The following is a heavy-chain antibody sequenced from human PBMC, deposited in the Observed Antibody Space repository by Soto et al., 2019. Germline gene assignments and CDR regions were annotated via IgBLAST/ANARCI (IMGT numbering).Heavy chain of an antibody. V-gene: IGHV3-30-3*01. CDR3: ARDLMDIVVVPAASNCFDP. J-gene: IGHJ5*02. D-gene: IGHD2-2*03. Sequence: PGVSLRLSCAASGFTFSSYAMHWVRQAPGKGLEWVAVISYDGSNKYYADSVKGRFTTSRDNSKNTLYLQMNSLRAEDTAVYYCARDLMDIVVVPAASNCFDPWGQGTLVTVSS. CDR1: GFTFSSYA. CDR2: ISYDGSNK.